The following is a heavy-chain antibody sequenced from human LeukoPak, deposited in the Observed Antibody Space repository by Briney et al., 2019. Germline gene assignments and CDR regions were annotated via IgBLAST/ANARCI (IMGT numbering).Heavy chain of an antibody. CDR1: GGSISSYY. V-gene: IGHV4-34*01. J-gene: IGHJ3*02. Sequence: SETLSLTCTVSGGSISSYYWSWIRQPPGKGLEWIGEINHSGSTNYNPSLKSRVTISVDTSKNQFSLKLSSVTAADTAVYYCATLLLGYCSSTSCYGNAFDIWGQGTMVTVSS. CDR3: ATLLLGYCSSTSCYGNAFDI. CDR2: INHSGST. D-gene: IGHD2-2*01.